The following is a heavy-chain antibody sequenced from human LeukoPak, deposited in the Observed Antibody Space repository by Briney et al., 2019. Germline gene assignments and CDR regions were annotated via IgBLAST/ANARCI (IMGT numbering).Heavy chain of an antibody. Sequence: ASVKVSCKASGYTFTSYDINWVRQATGQGLEWMGWMNPNSGNTGYAQKFQGRVTITRNTSISTAYMELSSLRSEDTAVYYCARDRDGFDAFDIWGQGTMVTVSS. D-gene: IGHD5-24*01. V-gene: IGHV1-8*03. CDR3: ARDRDGFDAFDI. CDR1: GYTFTSYD. CDR2: MNPNSGNT. J-gene: IGHJ3*02.